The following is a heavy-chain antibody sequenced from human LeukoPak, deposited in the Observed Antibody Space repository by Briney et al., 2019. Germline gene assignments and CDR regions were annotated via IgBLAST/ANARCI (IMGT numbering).Heavy chain of an antibody. Sequence: ASVKVSCKASGYTFTGYYMHWVRQAPGQGLEWMGWINPNSGGTNYAQKFQGRVTMTRDTSISTAYMELSRLRSDDTAVYYCARFSKDILTGYSYFDYWGQGTLVTVSS. D-gene: IGHD3-9*01. CDR2: INPNSGGT. V-gene: IGHV1-2*02. CDR3: ARFSKDILTGYSYFDY. J-gene: IGHJ4*02. CDR1: GYTFTGYY.